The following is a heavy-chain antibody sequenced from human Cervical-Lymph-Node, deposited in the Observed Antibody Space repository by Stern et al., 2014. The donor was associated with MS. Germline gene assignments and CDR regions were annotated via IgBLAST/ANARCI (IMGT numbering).Heavy chain of an antibody. CDR2: INSDGSIT. V-gene: IGHV3-74*02. CDR1: GFTFSNYW. CDR3: ARAVRSGSFPYYYYAMDV. D-gene: IGHD1-26*01. Sequence: EVQLEESGGGLVQPGGSLRLSCAASGFTFSNYWMYWVRQAPGNGLVWVSRINSDGSITSCTDSVKGRFTTSRDNAKNTLSLQMNSLRAEDTAVYYCARAVRSGSFPYYYYAMDVWGQGTTVTVSS. J-gene: IGHJ6*02.